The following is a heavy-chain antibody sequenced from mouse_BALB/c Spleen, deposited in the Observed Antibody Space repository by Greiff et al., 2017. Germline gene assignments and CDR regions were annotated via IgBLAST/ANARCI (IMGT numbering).Heavy chain of an antibody. CDR1: GFAFSSYD. V-gene: IGHV5-12-1*01. CDR3: ARHYYGSSYYFDY. Sequence: EVKLMESGGGLVKPGGSLKLSCAASGFAFSSYDMSWVRQTPEKRLEWVAYFSSGGGSTYYPDTVKGRFTISRDNAKNTLYLQMSSLKSEDTAMYYCARHYYGSSYYFDYWGQGTTLTVSA. CDR2: FSSGGGST. D-gene: IGHD1-1*01. J-gene: IGHJ2*01.